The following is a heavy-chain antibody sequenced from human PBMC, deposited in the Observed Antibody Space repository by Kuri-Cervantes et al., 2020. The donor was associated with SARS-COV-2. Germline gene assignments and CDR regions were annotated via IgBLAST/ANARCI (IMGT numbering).Heavy chain of an antibody. D-gene: IGHD4-11*01. CDR3: ARSSIPGLSPHYSNLFFDY. Sequence: LSLTCAASGFTVSSDYMRWVRQAPGKGLEWVSVIYSGGSTYYADSVKGRFTISRDNSKNTLYLQMNSLRAEDTAVYYCARSSIPGLSPHYSNLFFDYWGQGTLVTVSS. CDR2: IYSGGST. J-gene: IGHJ4*02. CDR1: GFTVSSDY. V-gene: IGHV3-53*05.